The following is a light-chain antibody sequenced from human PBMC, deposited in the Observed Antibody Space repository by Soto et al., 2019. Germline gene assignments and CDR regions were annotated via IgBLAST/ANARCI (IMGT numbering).Light chain of an antibody. CDR2: AAS. CDR1: QSISDH. V-gene: IGKV1-39*01. CDR3: QQTYSTPPT. Sequence: DIQMTQSPSSLSASVGDRITITCRASQSISDHLNWYQQKPGKAPNLQIYAASNLQSGVPSRFSGSGSGTDFTLTISSLQPEDFATYYCQQTYSTPPTFGQGTKVEIK. J-gene: IGKJ1*01.